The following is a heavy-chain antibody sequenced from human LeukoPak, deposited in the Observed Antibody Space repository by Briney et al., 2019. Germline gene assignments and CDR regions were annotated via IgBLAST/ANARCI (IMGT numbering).Heavy chain of an antibody. CDR3: ARAPTTYYYDSSGHPPDY. D-gene: IGHD3-22*01. CDR2: IYYSGST. J-gene: IGHJ4*02. V-gene: IGHV4-39*07. Sequence: SETLSLTCTVSGGSISSSSYYWGWIRQPPGKGLEWIGSIYYSGSTYYNPSLKSRVTISVDTSKNQFSLKLSSVTAADTAVYYCARAPTTYYYDSSGHPPDYWGQGTLVTVSS. CDR1: GGSISSSSYY.